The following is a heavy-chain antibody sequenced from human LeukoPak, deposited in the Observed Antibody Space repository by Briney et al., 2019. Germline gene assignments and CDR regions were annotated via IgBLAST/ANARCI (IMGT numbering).Heavy chain of an antibody. CDR2: ISSSSSYI. J-gene: IGHJ4*02. D-gene: IGHD3-22*01. CDR3: ARVVVRYYDSSGYYDN. Sequence: PGGSLRLSCAASGFTFSSYSMDWVRQAPGKGLEWVSSISSSSSYIYYADSVKGRFTISRDNAKNSLYLQMNSLRAEDTAVYYCARVVVRYYDSSGYYDNWGQGTLVTVSS. V-gene: IGHV3-21*01. CDR1: GFTFSSYS.